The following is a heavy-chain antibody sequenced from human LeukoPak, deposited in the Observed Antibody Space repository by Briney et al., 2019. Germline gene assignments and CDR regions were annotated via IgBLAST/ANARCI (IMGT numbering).Heavy chain of an antibody. V-gene: IGHV4-38-2*02. Sequence: PSETLSLTCTVSGYSISSGYYWGWIRQPPGKGLEWIGSIYHSGSTYYNPSLKSRVTISVDTSKNQFSLKLSSVTAADTAVYYCAKVPRLSSSWSEYYFDYWGQGTLVTVSS. CDR2: IYHSGST. CDR1: GYSISSGYY. J-gene: IGHJ4*02. D-gene: IGHD6-13*01. CDR3: AKVPRLSSSWSEYYFDY.